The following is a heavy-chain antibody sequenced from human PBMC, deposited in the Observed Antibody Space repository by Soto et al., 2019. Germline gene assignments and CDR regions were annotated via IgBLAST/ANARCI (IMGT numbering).Heavy chain of an antibody. CDR1: GGSIISDGYS. CDR3: ASSHAGAHITAAVH. CDR2: IYHSGST. V-gene: IGHV4-30-2*01. D-gene: IGHD6-13*01. Sequence: SETLSLTCAVSGGSIISDGYSWSWIRQPPGKGLEWIGYIYHSGSTYCNPSLKSRVTISVDRSKNQFSLKLSSVTAADTAVYYCASSHAGAHITAAVHWGQGTLVTVSS. J-gene: IGHJ4*02.